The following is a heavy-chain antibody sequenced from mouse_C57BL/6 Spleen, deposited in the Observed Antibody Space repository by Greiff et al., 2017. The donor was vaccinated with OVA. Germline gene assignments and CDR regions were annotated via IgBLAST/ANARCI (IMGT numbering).Heavy chain of an antibody. J-gene: IGHJ2*01. CDR3: ARSYYYGSKDFDY. V-gene: IGHV5-6*01. CDR1: GFTFSSYG. D-gene: IGHD1-1*01. CDR2: ISSGGSYT. Sequence: EVQRVESGGDLVKPGGSLKLSCAASGFTFSSYGMSWVRQTPDKRLEWVATISSGGSYTYYPDSVKGRFTISRDNAKNTLYLQMSSLKSEDTAMYYCARSYYYGSKDFDYWGQGTTLTVSS.